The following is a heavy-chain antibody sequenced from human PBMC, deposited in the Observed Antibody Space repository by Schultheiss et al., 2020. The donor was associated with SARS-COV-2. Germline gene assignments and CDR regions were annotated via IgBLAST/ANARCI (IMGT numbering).Heavy chain of an antibody. Sequence: GGSLRLSCAASGFTFNTYAMGWVRQTPGKGLQWVSAISGSGGSTYYADSVKGRFTISRDNAKNSLYLQMNSLRAEDTAVYYCARENANSSSWPNLSSNWFDPWGQGTLVTVSS. J-gene: IGHJ5*02. CDR1: GFTFNTYA. D-gene: IGHD6-13*01. CDR3: ARENANSSSWPNLSSNWFDP. CDR2: ISGSGGST. V-gene: IGHV3-23*01.